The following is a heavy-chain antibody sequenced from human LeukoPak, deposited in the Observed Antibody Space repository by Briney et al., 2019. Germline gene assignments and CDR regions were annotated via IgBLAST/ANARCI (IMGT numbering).Heavy chain of an antibody. V-gene: IGHV3-11*04. D-gene: IGHD5-24*01. CDR2: ISSSGSSK. CDR1: GFTFSDYW. Sequence: GGSLGLSCAASGFTFSDYWMNWVRQAPGKGLEWVSYISSSGSSKYYVDSVKGRFTISRDNAKSSLYLQMNSLRAEDTAVYYCARDGVDGYNYHASDIWGQGTMVTVSS. CDR3: ARDGVDGYNYHASDI. J-gene: IGHJ3*02.